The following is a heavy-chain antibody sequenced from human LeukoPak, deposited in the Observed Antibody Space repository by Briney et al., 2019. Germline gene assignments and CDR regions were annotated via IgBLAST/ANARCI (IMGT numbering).Heavy chain of an antibody. D-gene: IGHD6-19*01. Sequence: SETLSLTCTVSGGSISSYYWSWIRQPPGKGLEWIGYIYYSGSTNYNPSLKSRVTISVDTSKNQFSLKLSSVIAADTAVYYCARQPYSSGWYGGAFDIWGQGTMVTVSS. CDR2: IYYSGST. J-gene: IGHJ3*02. CDR1: GGSISSYY. V-gene: IGHV4-59*08. CDR3: ARQPYSSGWYGGAFDI.